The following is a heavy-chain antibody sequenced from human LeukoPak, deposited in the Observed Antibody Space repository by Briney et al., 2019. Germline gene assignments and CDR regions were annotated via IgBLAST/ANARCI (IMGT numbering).Heavy chain of an antibody. CDR3: AKGPYSDSSEWFQY. J-gene: IGHJ1*01. CDR1: GFSFSSYA. V-gene: IGHV3-23*01. Sequence: PGGSLRLSCAASGFSFSSYAMGWVRQAPGKGLEWVSSISGTGGRKYYADSVKGRFTISRDNSRNTLSLQMSSLRVEDTAVYFCAKGPYSDSSEWFQYWGQGTLVTVSS. CDR2: ISGTGGRK. D-gene: IGHD6-13*01.